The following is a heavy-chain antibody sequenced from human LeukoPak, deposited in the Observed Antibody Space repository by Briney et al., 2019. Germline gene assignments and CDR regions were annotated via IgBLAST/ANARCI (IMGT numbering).Heavy chain of an antibody. CDR3: ARDLDFSFDY. CDR1: GFTFSSYS. CDR2: IYSGYST. V-gene: IGHV3-66*01. D-gene: IGHD3/OR15-3a*01. Sequence: GGSLRLSCAASGFTFSSYSMSWVRQAPGKGLEWVSVIYSGYSTYYADSVKGRFTISRDNSKNTLYLQMNSLRAEDTAVYYCARDLDFSFDYWGQGTLVTVSS. J-gene: IGHJ4*02.